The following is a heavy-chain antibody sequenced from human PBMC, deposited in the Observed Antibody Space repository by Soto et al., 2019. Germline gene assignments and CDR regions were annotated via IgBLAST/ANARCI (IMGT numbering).Heavy chain of an antibody. V-gene: IGHV1-18*01. CDR2: ISAYNGNT. CDR1: GYTCTTYG. J-gene: IGHJ5*02. Sequence: GASVKVSCKASGYTCTTYGISWMRKAPGQGLEWMGWISAYNGNTNYAQKLQGRVTMTTDTSTSTAYMELRSLRSDDTAVYYCARWHSGYLNWFDPWGQGTLVTVSS. D-gene: IGHD5-12*01. CDR3: ARWHSGYLNWFDP.